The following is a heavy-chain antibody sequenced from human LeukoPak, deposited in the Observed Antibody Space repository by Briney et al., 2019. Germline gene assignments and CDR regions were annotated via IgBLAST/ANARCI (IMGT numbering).Heavy chain of an antibody. CDR2: ISGSGGST. CDR1: GFTFSSYA. D-gene: IGHD2-2*01. J-gene: IGHJ4*02. CDR3: AKDLINVVVPAALDY. Sequence: GGSLRLSCAASGFTFSSYAMSWVRQAPGKGLEWVSAISGSGGSTYYADSVKGRFTISRDNSKNTLYLQMNSLRAEDTAVYYCAKDLINVVVPAALDYWGQGTLVTVSS. V-gene: IGHV3-23*01.